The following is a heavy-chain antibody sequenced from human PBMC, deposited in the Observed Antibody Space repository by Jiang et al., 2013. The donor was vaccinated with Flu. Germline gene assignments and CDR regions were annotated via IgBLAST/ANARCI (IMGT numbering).Heavy chain of an antibody. Sequence: KVSCKASGYTFTSYAMNWVRQAPGQGLEWMGWINTNTGNPTYAQGFTGRFVFSLDTSVSTAYLQISSLKAEDTAVYYCARVPTPLRWLRRGGWFDPWGQGTLVTVSS. CDR2: INTNTGNP. D-gene: IGHD5-12*01. CDR1: GYTFTSYA. J-gene: IGHJ5*02. V-gene: IGHV7-4-1*02. CDR3: ARVPTPLRWLRRGGWFDP.